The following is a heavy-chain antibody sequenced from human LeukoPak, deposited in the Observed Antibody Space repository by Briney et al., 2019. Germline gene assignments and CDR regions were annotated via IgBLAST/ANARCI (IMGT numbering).Heavy chain of an antibody. CDR2: IIPIFGTA. CDR1: GGTFSSYA. J-gene: IGHJ4*02. Sequence: SVKVSCKASGGTFSSYAISWVRQAPGQGLEWMGGIIPIFGTANYAQKFQGRVTITADESTSTAYMELSSLRSEDTAVYYCARGRDGYNLGYFDYWGREPWSPSPQ. D-gene: IGHD5-24*01. CDR3: ARGRDGYNLGYFDY. V-gene: IGHV1-69*13.